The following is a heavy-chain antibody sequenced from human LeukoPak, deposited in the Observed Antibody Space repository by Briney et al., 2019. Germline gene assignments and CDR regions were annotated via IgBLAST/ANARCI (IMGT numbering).Heavy chain of an antibody. CDR3: ARASEDYYDSSGYGNFDY. D-gene: IGHD3-22*01. CDR1: GFTFSSYS. Sequence: GGSLRLPCAASGFTFSSYSMNWVRQAPGKGLEWVSSISSSSSYIYYADSVKGRFTISRDNAKNSLYLQMNSLRAEDTAVYYCARASEDYYDSSGYGNFDYWGQGTLVTVSS. CDR2: ISSSSSYI. J-gene: IGHJ4*02. V-gene: IGHV3-21*01.